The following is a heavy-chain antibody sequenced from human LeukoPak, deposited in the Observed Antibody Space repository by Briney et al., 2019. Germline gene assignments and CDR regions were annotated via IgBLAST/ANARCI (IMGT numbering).Heavy chain of an antibody. D-gene: IGHD1-26*01. CDR3: ARLSAARGATLFDY. V-gene: IGHV7-4-1*02. CDR2: INTNTGNP. CDR1: GYTFTGYY. J-gene: IGHJ4*02. Sequence: ASVKVSCKASGYTFTGYYMHWVRQAPGQGLEWMGWINTNTGNPTYAQGFTGRFVFSLDTSVSTAYLQISSLKAEDTAVYYCARLSAARGATLFDYWGQGTLVTVSS.